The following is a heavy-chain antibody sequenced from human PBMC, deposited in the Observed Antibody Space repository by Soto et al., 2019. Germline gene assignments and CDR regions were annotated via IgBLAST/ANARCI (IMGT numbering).Heavy chain of an antibody. CDR2: ISAYNGNT. CDR1: GYTFTSYG. Sequence: ASVKVSCKASGYTFTSYGISWVRQAPGQGLEWMGWISAYNGNTNYAQKLQGRVTMTTDTSTSTAYMELRSLRSDDTAVYYCARQESEPNYYYGMDVWGQGTTVTVSS. V-gene: IGHV1-18*01. CDR3: ARQESEPNYYYGMDV. J-gene: IGHJ6*02.